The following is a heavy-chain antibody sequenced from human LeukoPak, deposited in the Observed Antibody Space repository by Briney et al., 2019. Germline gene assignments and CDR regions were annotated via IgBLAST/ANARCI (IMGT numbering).Heavy chain of an antibody. CDR2: ISSGSTYK. V-gene: IGHV3-21*01. CDR1: GFAFSDYS. J-gene: IGHJ4*02. D-gene: IGHD6-19*01. CDR3: TRGPTLIGVAGTWPLDY. Sequence: PGGSLRLSCAASGFAFSDYSMHWVRQAPGKGLEWVSSISSGSTYKYSADSLKGRFTISRDNAKNSLYLQMNSLRAEDSAVYYCTRGPTLIGVAGTWPLDYWGQGTLVTVSS.